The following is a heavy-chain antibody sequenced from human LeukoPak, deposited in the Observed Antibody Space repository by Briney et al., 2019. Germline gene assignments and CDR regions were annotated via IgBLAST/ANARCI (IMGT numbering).Heavy chain of an antibody. D-gene: IGHD4-17*01. CDR2: INSDGSST. CDR3: ARGDASYGDYFFDY. V-gene: IGHV3-74*01. J-gene: IGHJ4*02. Sequence: GGSLRLSCAASGFTFSSYWMHWVRQAPGKGLVWVSRINSDGSSTNYADSVKGRFTISRDNAKNTLHLQMNSLRAEDTAVYYCARGDASYGDYFFDYWGQGTLVTVSS. CDR1: GFTFSSYW.